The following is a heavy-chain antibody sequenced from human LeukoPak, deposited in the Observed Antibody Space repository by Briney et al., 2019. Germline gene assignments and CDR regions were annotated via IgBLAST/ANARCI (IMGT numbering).Heavy chain of an antibody. Sequence: SETLSLTCTVSGGPISSYYWSWIRQPPGKGLEWIGYIYYSGSTNYNPSLKSGVTISVDTSKNQFSLKLSSVTAADTAVYYCARVVPWDDAFDIWGQGTMVTVSS. V-gene: IGHV4-59*01. J-gene: IGHJ3*02. CDR2: IYYSGST. D-gene: IGHD1-26*01. CDR1: GGPISSYY. CDR3: ARVVPWDDAFDI.